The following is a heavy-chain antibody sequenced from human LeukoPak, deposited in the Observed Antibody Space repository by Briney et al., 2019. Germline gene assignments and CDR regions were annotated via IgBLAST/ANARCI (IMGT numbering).Heavy chain of an antibody. D-gene: IGHD2-2*01. CDR2: ISAGGDSA. J-gene: IGHJ4*02. CDR3: AKETYCSSPTCPRV. V-gene: IGHV3-23*01. Sequence: GGSLRLSCAASGFTFSNYAMKGLRHARGEGLECVSSISAGGDSAYYADHVKGWFTISRDNSKNSLNLQMNSLRADDTATYYCAKETYCSSPTCPRVWGQGTLVTVSS. CDR1: GFTFSNYA.